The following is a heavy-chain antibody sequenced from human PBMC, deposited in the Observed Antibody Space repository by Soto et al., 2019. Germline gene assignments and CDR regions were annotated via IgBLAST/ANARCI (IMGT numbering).Heavy chain of an antibody. CDR1: GGTFSSYA. J-gene: IGHJ4*02. CDR2: IIPIFGTA. Sequence: QVQLVQSGAEVKKPGSSVKVSCKASGGTFSSYAISWVRQAPGQGLEWMGGIIPIFGTANYAQKFQGRVTITADESTSAAYMELSSLRSEDTAVYYCARDYYGSGSPSVGYFDYWGQGTLVTVSS. CDR3: ARDYYGSGSPSVGYFDY. V-gene: IGHV1-69*01. D-gene: IGHD3-10*01.